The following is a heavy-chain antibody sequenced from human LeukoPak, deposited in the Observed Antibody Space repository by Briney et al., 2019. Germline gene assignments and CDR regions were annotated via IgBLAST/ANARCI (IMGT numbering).Heavy chain of an antibody. CDR3: ARDRGELRVWFDP. CDR1: GGTFSSYA. CDR2: ISGYNDNA. V-gene: IGHV1-18*01. J-gene: IGHJ5*02. Sequence: ASVKVSCKASGGTFSSYAVSWVRQAPGQGLEWMGWISGYNDNALYAQKFRGRVTMTADTSTSTAYMELNSLRSDDTAVYYCARDRGELRVWFDPWGQGTLVTVSS. D-gene: IGHD1-1*01.